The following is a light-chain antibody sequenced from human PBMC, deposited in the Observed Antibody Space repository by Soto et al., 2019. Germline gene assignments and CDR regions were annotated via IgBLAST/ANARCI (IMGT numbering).Light chain of an antibody. Sequence: QSALTQPASVSGSPGQSITISCTGTTSDVGGYNYVSWYQQHPGKAPKLMIYEVNNRPSGVSNRFSGSKSGNTASLTISGLQAEDEADYYCSSYATSILWVFGGGTQLTVL. J-gene: IGLJ3*02. CDR1: TSDVGGYNY. CDR3: SSYATSILWV. V-gene: IGLV2-14*01. CDR2: EVN.